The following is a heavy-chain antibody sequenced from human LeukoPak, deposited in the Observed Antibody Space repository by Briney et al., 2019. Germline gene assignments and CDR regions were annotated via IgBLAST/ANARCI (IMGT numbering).Heavy chain of an antibody. CDR3: ASPSPGFDP. Sequence: SETLSLTCTVSGGSICSYYWSWIRQPPGVELEWIGYVYHGGSTNYNPSLKSRVTISVDTSKNQFSLKLSSVTAADTAVYYCASPSPGFDPWGQGTLVTVSS. J-gene: IGHJ5*02. CDR1: GGSICSYY. CDR2: VYHGGST. V-gene: IGHV4-59*01.